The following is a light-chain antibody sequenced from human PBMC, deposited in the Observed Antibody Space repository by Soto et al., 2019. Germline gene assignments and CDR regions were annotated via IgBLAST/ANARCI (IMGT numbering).Light chain of an antibody. J-gene: IGLJ1*01. CDR3: CSSAPESTYV. CDR2: KGT. Sequence: QSVLAQPASVSGSPGQSITISCTGTSSDVGAYNSVSWYQQHPHRAPQVIIYKGTQRPSGVSNRCSASTSGNAASLTISPLQADDEADYFCCSSAPESTYVFGTGTKVTVL. CDR1: SSDVGAYNS. V-gene: IGLV2-23*01.